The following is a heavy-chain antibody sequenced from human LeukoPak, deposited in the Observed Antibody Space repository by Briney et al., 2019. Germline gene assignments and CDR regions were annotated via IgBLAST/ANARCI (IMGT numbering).Heavy chain of an antibody. D-gene: IGHD3-22*01. CDR1: GFTVSSTY. Sequence: PGGSLRLSCAASGFTVSSTYMSWVRQAPGKGLEWVAVISYDGSNKYYADSVKGRFTISRDNSKNTLYLQMNSLRAEDTAVYYCAKGGTYYYDSSGYYYFDYWGQGTLVTVSS. CDR2: ISYDGSNK. V-gene: IGHV3-30*18. J-gene: IGHJ4*02. CDR3: AKGGTYYYDSSGYYYFDY.